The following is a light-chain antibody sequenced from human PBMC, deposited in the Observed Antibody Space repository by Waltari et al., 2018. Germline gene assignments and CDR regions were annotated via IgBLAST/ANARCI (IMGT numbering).Light chain of an antibody. CDR3: LQSGTSPWT. CDR1: QSVTNNY. CDR2: AAS. Sequence: IVLTQSPDTLSLSPGERATLSCRASQSVTNNYLAWYQQIPGQAPRLLIYAASSRASGIPNRFSGSGSGTDFSLSISRLEPEDFAVYYCLQSGTSPWTFGQGTRVDIK. J-gene: IGKJ1*01. V-gene: IGKV3-20*01.